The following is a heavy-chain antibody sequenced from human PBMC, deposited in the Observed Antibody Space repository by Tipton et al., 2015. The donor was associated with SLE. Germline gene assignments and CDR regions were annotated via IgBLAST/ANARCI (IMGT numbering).Heavy chain of an antibody. D-gene: IGHD6-13*01. J-gene: IGHJ4*02. V-gene: IGHV4-4*08. Sequence: TLSLTCTVSGGSISSYHWSWIRQPPGKGLELIGYIFTSGSTYYNPSLKSRVTISVDTSKNQFSLKLTSVTAADTALYYRAGEFTNSWRFDYWGQGTLVTVSS. CDR2: IFTSGST. CDR3: AGEFTNSWRFDY. CDR1: GGSISSYH.